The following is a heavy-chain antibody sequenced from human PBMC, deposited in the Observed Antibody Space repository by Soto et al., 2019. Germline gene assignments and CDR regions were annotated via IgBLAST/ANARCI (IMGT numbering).Heavy chain of an antibody. J-gene: IGHJ6*02. Sequence: PLKTLSITYIDHVGYLTSSHVGLIRQSPGKGLENLGYIYYSDSTNYNPSFKGRVTISVDTSRNQFSLTLTSMTAADTAVYYCARGWWEREGYLMDVWGQGTTVT. CDR3: ARGWWEREGYLMDV. V-gene: IGHV4-59*08. D-gene: IGHD1-26*01. CDR1: VGYLTSSH. CDR2: IYYSDST.